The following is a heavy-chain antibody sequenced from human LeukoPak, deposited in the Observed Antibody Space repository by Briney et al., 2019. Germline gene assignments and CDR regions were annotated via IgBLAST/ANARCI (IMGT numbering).Heavy chain of an antibody. Sequence: GGSLRLSCAASGFAVSNNYMSWVRQAPGKGLEWVSILYNGGGTHYADSVKGRLTISMDTSKNTLFLQMNSVRVGDTAVYYCTRTMTLLAFDLWGQGTVVSVSS. D-gene: IGHD3-3*01. V-gene: IGHV3-53*01. CDR2: LYNGGGT. CDR1: GFAVSNNY. CDR3: TRTMTLLAFDL. J-gene: IGHJ3*01.